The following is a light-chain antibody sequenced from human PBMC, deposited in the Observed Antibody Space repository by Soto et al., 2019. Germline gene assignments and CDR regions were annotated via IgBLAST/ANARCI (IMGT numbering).Light chain of an antibody. V-gene: IGKV3-20*01. CDR1: QSVSSNY. CDR3: QQYRT. CDR2: GAS. J-gene: IGKJ1*01. Sequence: EIVLTQSPGTLSLSPGEGATLSCRASQSVSSNYLAWYQQKPGQAPRLLIYGASSRATGIPDRFSSNGSGTDFTLTISRLEPEDFAVYYCQQYRTFGQGTKVDIK.